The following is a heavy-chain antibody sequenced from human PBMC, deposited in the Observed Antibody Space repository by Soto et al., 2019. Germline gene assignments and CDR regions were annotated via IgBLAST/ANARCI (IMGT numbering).Heavy chain of an antibody. D-gene: IGHD3-9*01. Sequence: SETLSLTCTVSVSPLSSGSYYWSWIRQSPGQGLEWIGYIYYSGTTKYNPSLKSRVSISVDTSKNQFSLRLTSLSAADTSVYYCERVASPYVDLLSAFHQCGQGNLGT. CDR3: ERVASPYVDLLSAFHQ. CDR2: IYYSGTT. V-gene: IGHV4-61*01. J-gene: IGHJ5*02. CDR1: VSPLSSGSYY.